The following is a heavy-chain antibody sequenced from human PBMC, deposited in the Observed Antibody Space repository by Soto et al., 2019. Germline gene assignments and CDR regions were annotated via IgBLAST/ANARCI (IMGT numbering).Heavy chain of an antibody. V-gene: IGHV1-69*13. CDR1: GGTFSSYA. CDR3: ARDLPLWLAPGNNWFDP. Sequence: ASVKVSCKASGGTFSSYAISWVRQAPGQGLEWMGGIIPIFGTANYAQKFQGRVTITADESTSTAYMELSSLRSDDTAVYYCARDLPLWLAPGNNWFDPWGQGTLVTVSS. D-gene: IGHD6-19*01. CDR2: IIPIFGTA. J-gene: IGHJ5*02.